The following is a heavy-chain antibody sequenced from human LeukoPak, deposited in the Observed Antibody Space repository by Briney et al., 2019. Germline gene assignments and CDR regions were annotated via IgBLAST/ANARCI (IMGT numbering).Heavy chain of an antibody. CDR1: GFSFSSYG. D-gene: IGHD4-17*01. V-gene: IGHV3-33*01. J-gene: IGHJ3*02. Sequence: GGSLRLSCAASGFSFSSYGMHWVCQAPGKGLEWVAVIWSDGRNKFYADSVKGRFTVSRDNSKNTLFLQMSSLRADDTALYYCAREVTNDAFDIWGQGTMVTVSS. CDR2: IWSDGRNK. CDR3: AREVTNDAFDI.